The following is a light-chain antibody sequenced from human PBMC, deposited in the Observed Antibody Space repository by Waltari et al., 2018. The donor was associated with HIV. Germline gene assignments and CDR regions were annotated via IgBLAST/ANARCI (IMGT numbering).Light chain of an antibody. V-gene: IGKV1-12*01. CDR2: AAS. Sequence: DIQMTQSPSFVSASVGDRVTITCRASQGISNWLAWYQQKPGEAPKLLISAASSLQSGVPSRFSGSGSGTDFTLTISSLQPEDFTTYYCQRADRFPYIFGQGTKLEIK. J-gene: IGKJ2*01. CDR3: QRADRFPYI. CDR1: QGISNW.